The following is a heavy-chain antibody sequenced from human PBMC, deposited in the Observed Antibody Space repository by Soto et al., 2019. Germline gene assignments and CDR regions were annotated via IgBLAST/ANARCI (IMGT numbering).Heavy chain of an antibody. D-gene: IGHD7-27*01. Sequence: EVQLVESGGGLVQPGGTLRLSCAASGFTFSDHYMDWVRQAPGKGLEWVARSRNKGNSYTTEYAASVKGRFTISRDDSKNTLYRQMNSLKTEDTAVYYCARSTGDYRRFDYWGQGDLVTVSS. CDR2: SRNKGNSYTT. V-gene: IGHV3-72*01. CDR3: ARSTGDYRRFDY. CDR1: GFTFSDHY. J-gene: IGHJ4*02.